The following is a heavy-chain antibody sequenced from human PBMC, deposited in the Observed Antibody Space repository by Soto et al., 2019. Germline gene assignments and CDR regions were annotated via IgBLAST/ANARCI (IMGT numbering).Heavy chain of an antibody. CDR3: VILRRGGVTHNWFDP. V-gene: IGHV3-66*01. Sequence: GGSLRLSCAASGFTVSSNYMSWVRQAPGKGLEWVSVIYSGGSTYYADSVKGRFTISRDNSKNTLYLQMNSLRAEDTAVYYCVILRRGGVTHNWFDPWGQGTLVTVSS. CDR2: IYSGGST. D-gene: IGHD3-16*01. CDR1: GFTVSSNY. J-gene: IGHJ5*02.